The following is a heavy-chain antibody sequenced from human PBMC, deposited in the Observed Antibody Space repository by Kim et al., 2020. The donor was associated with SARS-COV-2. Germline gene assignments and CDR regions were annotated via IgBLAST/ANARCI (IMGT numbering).Heavy chain of an antibody. CDR2: IKSKTDGGTT. Sequence: GGSLRLSCAASGFTFSNAWMSWVRQAPGKGLEWVGRIKSKTDGGTTDYAAPVKGRFTISRDDSTNTLYLQMNSLKTEDTAVYYCTTDLGGYCTNGVCYNLDFWGQGTLVTVSS. J-gene: IGHJ4*02. D-gene: IGHD2-8*01. V-gene: IGHV3-15*01. CDR3: TTDLGGYCTNGVCYNLDF. CDR1: GFTFSNAW.